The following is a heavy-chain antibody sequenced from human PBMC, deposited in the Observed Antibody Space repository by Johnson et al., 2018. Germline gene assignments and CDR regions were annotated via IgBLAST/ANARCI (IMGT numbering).Heavy chain of an antibody. CDR2: ISGSGGST. D-gene: IGHD6-19*01. CDR1: GFTFSSYA. J-gene: IGHJ6*03. V-gene: IGHV3-23*04. Sequence: VQLVESGGGLVQPGGSLRLSCAASGFTFSSYAMSWVRQAPGKELEWVSAISGSGGSTYYADSVKGRFTISRDNSKNTLYLQMNSLRAEETAVYYCAKARGRGWDHYMDVGGKGATVTVSS. CDR3: AKARGRGWDHYMDV.